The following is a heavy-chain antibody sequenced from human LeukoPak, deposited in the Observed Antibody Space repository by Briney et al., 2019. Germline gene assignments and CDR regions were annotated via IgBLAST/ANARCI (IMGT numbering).Heavy chain of an antibody. Sequence: GGSLRLSCAASGLTFSSYAMSWVRQAPGKGLEWVSAISGSGGSTYYADPVKGRFTISRDNSKNTLYLQMNSLRAEDTAVYYCAAQWLLHGAFDIWGHGTMVTVSS. V-gene: IGHV3-23*01. CDR3: AAQWLLHGAFDI. CDR1: GLTFSSYA. CDR2: ISGSGGST. D-gene: IGHD6-19*01. J-gene: IGHJ3*02.